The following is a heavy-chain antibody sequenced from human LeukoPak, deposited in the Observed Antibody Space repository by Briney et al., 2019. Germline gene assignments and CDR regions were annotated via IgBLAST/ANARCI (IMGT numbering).Heavy chain of an antibody. CDR1: GYTFTGYY. CDR2: INPNSGGT. V-gene: IGHV1-2*04. J-gene: IGHJ5*02. CDR3: ARDRWFGELSFWFGP. D-gene: IGHD3-10*01. Sequence: ASVKVSCKASGYTFTGYYMHWVRQAPGQGLEWMGWINPNSGGTNYAQKFQGWVTMTRDTSISTAYMELSRLRSDDTAVYYCARDRWFGELSFWFGPWGQGTLVTVSS.